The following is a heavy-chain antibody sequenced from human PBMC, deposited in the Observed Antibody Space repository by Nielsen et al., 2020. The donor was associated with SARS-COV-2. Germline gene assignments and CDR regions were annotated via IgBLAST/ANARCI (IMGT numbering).Heavy chain of an antibody. Sequence: SETLSLTCTVSGGSISSGGYYWSWIRQHPGKGLEWIGYIYYSGSTYYNPSLKSRVTISVDTSKNQFSLKLSSVTAADTAVYYCASASSSWSNYYYYMDVWGKGTTVTVSS. D-gene: IGHD6-13*01. V-gene: IGHV4-31*03. CDR2: IYYSGST. CDR3: ASASSSWSNYYYYMDV. J-gene: IGHJ6*03. CDR1: GGSISSGGYY.